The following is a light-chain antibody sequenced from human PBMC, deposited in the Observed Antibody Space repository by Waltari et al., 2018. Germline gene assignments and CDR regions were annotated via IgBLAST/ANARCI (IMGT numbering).Light chain of an antibody. CDR1: QGVGKY. Sequence: EVVLTQSPGTLSLSPGERATLSCRARQGVGKYLPWYQQRPGQAPRLLLYHTSIRATGIPDRFSGGGYGTDFSLTISRLEPEDFAVYYCQKYDFLPATFGQGTTVEIK. CDR2: HTS. CDR3: QKYDFLPAT. J-gene: IGKJ1*01. V-gene: IGKV3-20*01.